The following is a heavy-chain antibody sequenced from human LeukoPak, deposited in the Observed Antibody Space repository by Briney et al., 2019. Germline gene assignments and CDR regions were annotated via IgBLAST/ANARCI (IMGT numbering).Heavy chain of an antibody. D-gene: IGHD3-3*01. CDR2: IYGAVNT. V-gene: IGHV3-66*02. CDR1: GFTFSSYE. J-gene: IGHJ3*01. Sequence: GGSLRLSCAASGFTFSSYEMNWVRQAPGKGLEWVSVIYGAVNTYYADSVKGRFTISRDNSKNTLYLQMNSLRTEDTAVYYCARDQPLEHWGQGTIVTVSS. CDR3: ARDQPLEH.